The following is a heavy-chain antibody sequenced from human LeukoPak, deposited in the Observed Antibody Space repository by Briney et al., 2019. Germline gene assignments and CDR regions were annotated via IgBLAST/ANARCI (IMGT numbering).Heavy chain of an antibody. CDR1: GYTFTSYG. Sequence: ASVKVSCTASGYTFTSYGISWVRQAPGHGLEWMGWISAYNGNTNYAQKLQGRVTMTTDTSTSTAYMELRSLRSDDTAVYYCARDEDFWSGYYSTSQYYYYYGMDVWGQGTTVTVSS. CDR3: ARDEDFWSGYYSTSQYYYYYGMDV. D-gene: IGHD3-3*01. V-gene: IGHV1-18*01. CDR2: ISAYNGNT. J-gene: IGHJ6*02.